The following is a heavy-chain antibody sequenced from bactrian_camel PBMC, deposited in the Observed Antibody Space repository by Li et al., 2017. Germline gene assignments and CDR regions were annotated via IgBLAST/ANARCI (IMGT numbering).Heavy chain of an antibody. CDR2: ISRGGNDT. CDR3: AASRWSPCSVEKWRYTY. CDR1: GVTFSDYS. Sequence: HVQLVESGGGLVQAGGSLNLSCTASGVTFSDYSMAWFRQAPGKEREGVAAISRGGNDTCQADSVKGRFTILQDNARNTIYLQMTSLKPEDTAMYYCAASRWSPCSVEKWRYTYWGQGTQVTVS. D-gene: IGHD2*01. V-gene: IGHV3S63*01. J-gene: IGHJ4*01.